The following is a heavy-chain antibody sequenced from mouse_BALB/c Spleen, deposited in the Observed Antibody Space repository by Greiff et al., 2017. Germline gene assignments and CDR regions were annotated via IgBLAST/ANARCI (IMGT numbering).Heavy chain of an antibody. J-gene: IGHJ3*01. V-gene: IGHV1S137*01. CDR3: ARSELRLRAY. CDR1: GYTFTDYA. D-gene: IGHD1-2*01. CDR2: ISTYYGDA. Sequence: QVQLQQSGAELVRPGVSVKISCKGSGYTFTDYAMHWVKQSHAKSLEWIGVISTYYGDASYNQKFKGKATMTVDKSSSTAYMQLSSLTSDDSAVYFCARSELRLRAYWGQGTLVTVSA.